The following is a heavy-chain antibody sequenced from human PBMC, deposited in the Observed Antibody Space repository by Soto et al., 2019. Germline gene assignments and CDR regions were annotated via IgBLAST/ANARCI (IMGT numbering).Heavy chain of an antibody. V-gene: IGHV3-21*01. CDR3: ARDLGSSTRYFDY. CDR1: GFTFSSYS. Sequence: EVQLVESGGGLVKPGGSLRLSCAASGFTFSSYSMNWVRQAPGKGLEWVSSISSSSSYIYYADSVKGRFTISRDNAKNSLYLQMNSLRAEDTAVYYCARDLGSSTRYFDYWGQGTLVTVSS. CDR2: ISSSSSYI. D-gene: IGHD6-6*01. J-gene: IGHJ4*02.